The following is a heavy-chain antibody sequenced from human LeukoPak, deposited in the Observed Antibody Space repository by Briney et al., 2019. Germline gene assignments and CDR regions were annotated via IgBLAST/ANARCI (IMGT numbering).Heavy chain of an antibody. D-gene: IGHD3-22*01. CDR3: ARLKFYDSTGYSPGYYMDV. Sequence: PVTDSLTCSVSGGALISYYWSWIRQPAGKGPEWIGRIYPTGNTDYNPSLKTRVTMSTDLSKKQFSLRLRSVTAADTAVYYCARLKFYDSTGYSPGYYMDVWGKGTAVTVSS. CDR2: IYPTGNT. CDR1: GGALISYY. J-gene: IGHJ6*03. V-gene: IGHV4-4*07.